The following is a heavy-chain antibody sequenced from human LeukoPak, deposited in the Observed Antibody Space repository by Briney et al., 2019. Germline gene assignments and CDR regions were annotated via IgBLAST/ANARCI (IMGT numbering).Heavy chain of an antibody. V-gene: IGHV3-21*01. J-gene: IGHJ4*02. D-gene: IGHD2-15*01. Sequence: GGSLRLSCAASGFTFSNAWMSWVRQAPGKGLEWVSSNSGSSSYIYYADSVKGRFTISRDNAKNSLYLQMNSLRAEDTAVYYCARDRVEYCSGGSCQYFDYWGQGTLVTVSS. CDR1: GFTFSNAW. CDR3: ARDRVEYCSGGSCQYFDY. CDR2: NSGSSSYI.